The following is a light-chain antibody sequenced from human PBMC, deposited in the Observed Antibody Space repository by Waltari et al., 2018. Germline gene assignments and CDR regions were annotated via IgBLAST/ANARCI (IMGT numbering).Light chain of an antibody. Sequence: EIVMTQSPATLSVSPGERATLSCRASQSVSSNLAWYQQKPGQAPMLLIYGASTRATGIPARFSGSGSGTEFTLTISSMQSEDFAVYYCQQYNNWPPMTFGQGTKVEIK. V-gene: IGKV3-15*01. CDR2: GAS. CDR1: QSVSSN. CDR3: QQYNNWPPMT. J-gene: IGKJ1*01.